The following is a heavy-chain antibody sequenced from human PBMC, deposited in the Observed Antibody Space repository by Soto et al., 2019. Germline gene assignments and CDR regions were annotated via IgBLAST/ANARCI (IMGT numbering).Heavy chain of an antibody. CDR3: ARVPYEVWSGYHHYGMDG. V-gene: IGHV1-2*04. CDR1: GYTFTGYY. CDR2: INPNSGGT. Sequence: ASVKVSCKASGYTFTGYYMHWVRQAPGQGLEWMGWINPNSGGTNYAQKFQGWVTMTRDTSISTAYMELSRLRSDDTAVYYCARVPYEVWSGYHHYGMDGWGQGTTVTV. J-gene: IGHJ6*02. D-gene: IGHD3-3*01.